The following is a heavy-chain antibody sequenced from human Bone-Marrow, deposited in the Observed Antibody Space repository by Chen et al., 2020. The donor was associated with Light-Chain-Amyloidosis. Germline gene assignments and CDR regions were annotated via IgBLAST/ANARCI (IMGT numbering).Heavy chain of an antibody. J-gene: IGHJ4*02. CDR3: GRDNIGGVDF. D-gene: IGHD3-16*01. CDR2: IYNSGTT. Sequence: QVQLQESGPGLVKPSETLSLTCTVSGGSMDYYYWNWIRQPPGKGLEWIGYIYNSGTTNYNPSLRSRVTMSVDMSKKQFSLKLSSVTAADTAVYYCGRDNIGGVDFWGQGTTVTVSS. V-gene: IGHV4-59*01. CDR1: GGSMDYYY.